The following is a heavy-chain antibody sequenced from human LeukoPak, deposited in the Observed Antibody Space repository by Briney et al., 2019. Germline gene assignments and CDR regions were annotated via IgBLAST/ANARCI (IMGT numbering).Heavy chain of an antibody. D-gene: IGHD6-6*01. V-gene: IGHV1-3*01. CDR3: ARGQLGNFDF. CDR1: GYTFSNYA. Sequence: ASVKVSCKASGYTFSNYAMHWVRQAPGQRLEWMGWINAGDGNTKYSQKFQGRVTITWETSASTAYMELSSLRSEDTAVYYCARGQLGNFDFWGQGTLVTVSS. J-gene: IGHJ4*02. CDR2: INAGDGNT.